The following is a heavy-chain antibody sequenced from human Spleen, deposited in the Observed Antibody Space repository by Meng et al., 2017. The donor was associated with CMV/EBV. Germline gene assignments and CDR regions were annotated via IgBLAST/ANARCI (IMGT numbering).Heavy chain of an antibody. D-gene: IGHD2/OR15-2a*01. CDR2: IYSGGTT. Sequence: ESLKIFCEASGFIVSSTYMSWVRQAPGKGLEWVSVIYSGGTTFKANSVKGRFTISRDNSKNTLFLQMNRLRAEDTAVYYCARSILSNGFDAFDNWGQGTMVTVSS. CDR1: GFIVSSTY. V-gene: IGHV3-53*01. CDR3: ARSILSNGFDAFDN. J-gene: IGHJ3*02.